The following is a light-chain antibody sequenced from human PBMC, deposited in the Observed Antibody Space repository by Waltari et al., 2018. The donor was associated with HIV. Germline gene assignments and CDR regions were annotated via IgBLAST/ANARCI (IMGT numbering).Light chain of an antibody. V-gene: IGLV1-47*01. CDR1: SSKIGNNY. Sequence: QSVLTQPPSASGTPGQRITISCSGSSSKIGNNYVHWYQHLPGTAPKLLIYRNNRRASGVPDGFSGSKSGTSASLAISGLRSEDEADYYCVTWADRSSGPVVCGGGTKVTVL. J-gene: IGLJ2*01. CDR3: VTWADRSSGPVV. CDR2: RNN.